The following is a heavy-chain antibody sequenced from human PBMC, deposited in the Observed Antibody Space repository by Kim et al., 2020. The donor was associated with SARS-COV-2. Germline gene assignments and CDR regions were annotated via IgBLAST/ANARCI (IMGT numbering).Heavy chain of an antibody. CDR1: GGSISSGGYY. J-gene: IGHJ4*02. Sequence: SETLSLTCTVSGGSISSGGYYWSWIRQHPGKGLEWIGYIYYSGSTYYNPSLKSRVTISVDTSKNQFSLKLSSVTAADTAVYYCARDNMGRHDYWGQGTLVTVSS. CDR3: ARDNMGRHDY. V-gene: IGHV4-31*03. D-gene: IGHD3-10*01. CDR2: IYYSGST.